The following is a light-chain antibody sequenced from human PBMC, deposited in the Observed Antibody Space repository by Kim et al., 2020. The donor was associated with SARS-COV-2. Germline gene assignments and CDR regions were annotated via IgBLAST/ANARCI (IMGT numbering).Light chain of an antibody. Sequence: DIQMTQSPPSLPASVGDRVTITCRASQSISSYLSWYQQKPGKAPKLLIYAASSLQSGVPLRFSGSGSGTEYTLTISRLQPEDFATYYCQHSYTTPRTFGQGTKVDIK. V-gene: IGKV1-39*01. CDR2: AAS. CDR3: QHSYTTPRT. CDR1: QSISSY. J-gene: IGKJ1*01.